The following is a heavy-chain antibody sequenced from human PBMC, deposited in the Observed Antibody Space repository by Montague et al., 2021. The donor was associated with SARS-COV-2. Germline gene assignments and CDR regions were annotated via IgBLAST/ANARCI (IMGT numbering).Heavy chain of an antibody. CDR1: SGSISSEDYY. J-gene: IGHJ4*02. CDR2: SHSSGNT. V-gene: IGHV4-39*07. D-gene: IGHD2-2*01. CDR3: ARGRTRVGQLPYFDY. Sequence: SETLSLTCTVSSGSISSEDYYWGWIRQAPGKGLEWIGISHSSGNTYYNPSLKSRVTLSVDTSKRQFSLNLNSVTAADTAVYYCARGRTRVGQLPYFDYWGQGILVTVSS.